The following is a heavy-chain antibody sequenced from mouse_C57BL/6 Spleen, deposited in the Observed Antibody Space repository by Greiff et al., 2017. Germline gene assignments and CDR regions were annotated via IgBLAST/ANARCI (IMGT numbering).Heavy chain of an antibody. CDR3: ARHSSFPMDD. D-gene: IGHD1-1*01. CDR2: IWSDGST. J-gene: IGHJ4*01. V-gene: IGHV2-6-1*01. CDR1: GFSLTSYG. Sequence: VKVVESGPGLVAPSQSLSITCTVSGFSLTSYGVHWVRQPPGTGLEWLVVIWSDGSTTYNSALKSRLSISKDNSKSQVFLKMNRLQTDDTAMYYCARHSSFPMDDWGQGTSVTVSS.